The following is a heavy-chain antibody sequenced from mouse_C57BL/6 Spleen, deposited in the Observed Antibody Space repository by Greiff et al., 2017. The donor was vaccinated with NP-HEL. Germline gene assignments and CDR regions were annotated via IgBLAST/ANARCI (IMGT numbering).Heavy chain of an antibody. CDR3: AGQERNPAWFAY. J-gene: IGHJ3*01. D-gene: IGHD6-1*01. V-gene: IGHV5-6*02. CDR2: ISSGGSYT. CDR1: GFTFSSYG. Sequence: EVRLVESGGDLVKPGGSLKLSCAASGFTFSSYGMSWVRQTPDKRLEWVATISSGGSYTYYPDSVKGRFTISRDNAKNTLYLQMSSVKSEDTAMYNCAGQERNPAWFAYWGQGTLVTVSA.